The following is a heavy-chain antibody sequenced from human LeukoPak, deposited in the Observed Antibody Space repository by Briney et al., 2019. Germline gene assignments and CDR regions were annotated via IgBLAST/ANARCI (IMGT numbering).Heavy chain of an antibody. CDR2: ITGDGVTT. J-gene: IGHJ4*02. CDR1: GFPFSSSA. D-gene: IGHD2-15*01. Sequence: GGSLRLSCAASGFPFSSSAMSWVRQTPANGLEWVSSITGDGVTTYYADSVKGRFTISRDNSKNTLYLQMNSLRAEDTAVYYCAKERCSGGSCYYQFDYWGQGTLVTVSS. CDR3: AKERCSGGSCYYQFDY. V-gene: IGHV3-23*01.